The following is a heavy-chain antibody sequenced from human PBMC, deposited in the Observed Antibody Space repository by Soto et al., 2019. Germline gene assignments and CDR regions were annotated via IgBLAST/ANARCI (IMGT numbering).Heavy chain of an antibody. V-gene: IGHV3-64*01. D-gene: IGHD3-16*02. CDR1: GFTFSSYA. J-gene: IGHJ3*02. Sequence: EVQLVESGGGLVQPGGSLRLSCAASGFTFSSYAMHWVRQAPEKGLEYVSAISSNGGSTYYANSVKGRFTISRDNSKNTLYLQMGSLRAEDMAVYYCARGVTYYDYIWGSYRVRYGDAFDIWGQGTMVTVSS. CDR2: ISSNGGST. CDR3: ARGVTYYDYIWGSYRVRYGDAFDI.